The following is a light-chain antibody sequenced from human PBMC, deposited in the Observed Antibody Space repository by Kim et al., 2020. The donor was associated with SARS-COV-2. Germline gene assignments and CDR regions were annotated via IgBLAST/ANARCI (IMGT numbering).Light chain of an antibody. CDR3: GAWDDSLNAWV. Sequence: QSALTQPPSASGPPGQRVTISCSGSRSNIGTNPVTWYQQLPRTAPKFLLYSNNQRPSGVPHRLSGSKSGTPASLAISGLQSEDEADDYCGAWDDSLNAWVFGGGTQLTVL. J-gene: IGLJ3*02. CDR2: SNN. CDR1: RSNIGTNP. V-gene: IGLV1-44*01.